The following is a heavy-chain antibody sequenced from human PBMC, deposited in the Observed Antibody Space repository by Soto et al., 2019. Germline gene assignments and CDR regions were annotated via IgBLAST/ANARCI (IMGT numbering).Heavy chain of an antibody. CDR2: IKPDGSAT. V-gene: IGHV3-7*03. D-gene: IGHD3-16*01. CDR3: AVGPR. J-gene: IGHJ4*02. Sequence: EVQLVESGGGLVQPGGSLRLSCTTSGFNFGLSWMSWVRQAPGRGLEWVAYIKPDGSATEYVDSARGRFTISRDNAERSLCLQMNDLRVEDTVVYYCAVGPRWGQGALVTVSS. CDR1: GFNFGLSW.